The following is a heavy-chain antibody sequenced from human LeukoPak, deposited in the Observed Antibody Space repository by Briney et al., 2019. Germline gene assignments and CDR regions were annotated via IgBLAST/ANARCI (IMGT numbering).Heavy chain of an antibody. Sequence: PSETLSLTCAVSGYSISSGYYWGWIRLPPGKGLEWIGSIYHSGSTYYNPSLKSRVTISVDTSKNQFSLKLSSVTAADTAVYYCARAARYSGYDGLLKRYYFDYWGQGTLVTVSS. CDR1: GYSISSGYY. J-gene: IGHJ4*02. D-gene: IGHD5-12*01. CDR3: ARAARYSGYDGLLKRYYFDY. V-gene: IGHV4-38-2*01. CDR2: IYHSGST.